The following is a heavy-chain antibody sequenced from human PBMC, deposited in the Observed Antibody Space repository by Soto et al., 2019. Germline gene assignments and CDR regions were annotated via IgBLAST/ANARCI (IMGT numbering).Heavy chain of an antibody. CDR3: VKGNQLLRYYFEY. CDR2: ITSNGDNT. V-gene: IGHV3-64D*06. D-gene: IGHD2-2*01. Sequence: GGSLRLSCSASGFTFSNFAMHWVRQAPGKGLEYVSGITSNGDNTYHADSVQGRFTISRDNSKSTLYLQMTSLRVEDTAVYYCVKGNQLLRYYFEYWGRGALVTVSS. J-gene: IGHJ4*02. CDR1: GFTFSNFA.